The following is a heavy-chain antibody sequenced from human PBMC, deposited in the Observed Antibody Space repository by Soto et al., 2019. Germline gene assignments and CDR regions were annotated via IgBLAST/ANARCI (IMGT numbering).Heavy chain of an antibody. V-gene: IGHV1-18*01. Sequence: ASVKVSCKASGYTFTSYGINWVRQAPGQGLEWMGWISGYTGNTNYAQKLQGRVTMTTDKSTSTAYMELRSLRSDDTAVYYCARDSLDDSSGYYSLVRSDFDYWGQGTLVTVPQ. CDR1: GYTFTSYG. CDR2: ISGYTGNT. CDR3: ARDSLDDSSGYYSLVRSDFDY. J-gene: IGHJ4*02. D-gene: IGHD3-22*01.